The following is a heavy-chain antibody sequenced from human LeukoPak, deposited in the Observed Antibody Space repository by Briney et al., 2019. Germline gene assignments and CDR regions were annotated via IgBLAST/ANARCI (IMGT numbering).Heavy chain of an antibody. D-gene: IGHD3-10*01. Sequence: GASVKVSCKASGYTFTGYYMHWVRQAPGQGLEWMGWINPNSGGTNYAQKFQGRVTMTRDTSISTAYMELSRLRSDDTAVYYCARDGSGSSLSVVDYWAREPWSPSPQ. CDR3: ARDGSGSSLSVVDY. V-gene: IGHV1-2*02. CDR2: INPNSGGT. CDR1: GYTFTGYY. J-gene: IGHJ4*02.